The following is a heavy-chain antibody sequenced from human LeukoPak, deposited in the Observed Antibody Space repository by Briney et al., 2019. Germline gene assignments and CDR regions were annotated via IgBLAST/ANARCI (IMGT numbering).Heavy chain of an antibody. J-gene: IGHJ4*02. V-gene: IGHV3-69-1*01. CDR1: GFTFGNYA. Sequence: PGGSLRLSCASTGFTFGNYAMNWVRQAPGKGLQWVSTVSASSDIHYSDSVKGRFTISRDNARNSLYLQMNSLRDEDTAVYYCARDALHTAHFDYWGQGTLVTVSS. CDR3: ARDALHTAHFDY. D-gene: IGHD5-18*01. CDR2: VSASSDI.